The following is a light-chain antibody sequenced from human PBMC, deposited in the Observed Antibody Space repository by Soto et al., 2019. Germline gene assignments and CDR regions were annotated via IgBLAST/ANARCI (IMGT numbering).Light chain of an antibody. V-gene: IGKV3-15*01. J-gene: IGKJ1*01. CDR2: GAS. CDR3: QQYNNWPTWT. Sequence: EIVMTQSPATLSVSPGERATLSCRASQSVSSNLAWYQQKPGKPPRLLIYGASTRATGIPARFSGSGSGTEFTLSISSLQSEDFEVYYCQQYNNWPTWTFGQGTKVEIK. CDR1: QSVSSN.